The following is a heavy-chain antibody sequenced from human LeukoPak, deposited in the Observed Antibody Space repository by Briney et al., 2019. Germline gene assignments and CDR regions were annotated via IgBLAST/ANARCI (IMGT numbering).Heavy chain of an antibody. V-gene: IGHV3-74*01. D-gene: IGHD3-10*01. Sequence: PGGSLRLSCAASGFSFRSCWMHWVRQAPGKELVWVSRINGDGSTTNYADSVRGRFTISRDNSQNTLYLQMNSLRAEDTAVYYCAKEQYFGSGSYYKYWGQGTLVTVSS. CDR1: GFSFRSCW. J-gene: IGHJ4*02. CDR3: AKEQYFGSGSYYKY. CDR2: INGDGSTT.